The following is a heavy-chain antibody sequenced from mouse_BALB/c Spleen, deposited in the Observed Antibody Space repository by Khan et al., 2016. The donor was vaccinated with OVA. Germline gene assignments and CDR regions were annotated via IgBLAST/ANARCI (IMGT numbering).Heavy chain of an antibody. D-gene: IGHD1-1*01. CDR2: VTYSGNT. CDR1: GDSITSGF. V-gene: IGHV3-8*02. Sequence: EVELVESGPSLVKPSQTLSLTCSVTGDSITSGFWNWIRKFPGNKFEYMGYVTYSGNTYYNPSLKSRISNTRNTSKSQYYLQMNAETNEDTATNFCARSYGSWTMDYWGQGTSVTVSS. CDR3: ARSYGSWTMDY. J-gene: IGHJ4*01.